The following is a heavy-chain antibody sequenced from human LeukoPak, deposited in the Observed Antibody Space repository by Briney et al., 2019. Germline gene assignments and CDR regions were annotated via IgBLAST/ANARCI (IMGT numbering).Heavy chain of an antibody. CDR2: IYDSGST. Sequence: SETLSLTCTVSGASIRSGDYYWSWIRQPPGKGLKWIGYIYDSGSTYYNPSLKSRITISVDTSGNRFSLKLSSVTATDTAVYYCARDCSGGSCYGAFDIWGQGTMVTVSS. CDR1: GASIRSGDYY. V-gene: IGHV4-30-4*01. J-gene: IGHJ3*02. D-gene: IGHD2-15*01. CDR3: ARDCSGGSCYGAFDI.